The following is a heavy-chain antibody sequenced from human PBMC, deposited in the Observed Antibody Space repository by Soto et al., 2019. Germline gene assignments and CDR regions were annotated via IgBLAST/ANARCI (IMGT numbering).Heavy chain of an antibody. CDR3: ARWGGGQKQQPPKYYYGMDG. D-gene: IGHD6-13*01. J-gene: IGHJ6*02. CDR2: IFYRGTT. V-gene: IGHV4-31*02. Sequence: LSPXWPVPRGSINRGGLYWSWIPQHPGKGPEWIGYIFYRGTTHYHPARQSRVTISVGTCKNQFSLKVRSVSGGDAAMYYCARWGGGQKQQPPKYYYGMDGWGQGTTVTVSS. CDR1: RGSINRGGLY.